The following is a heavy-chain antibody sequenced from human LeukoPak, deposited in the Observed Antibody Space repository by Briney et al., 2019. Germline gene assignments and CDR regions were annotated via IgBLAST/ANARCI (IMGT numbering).Heavy chain of an antibody. CDR1: GGSISSYY. J-gene: IGHJ4*02. CDR3: ARGVYIAAAQYGY. Sequence: SETLSLTCTVSGGSISSYYWSWIRHPPGKGRGWIGYIYYSGTTNYNPSLTSRVTISVDTSKNQFSLKLSSVTAADTAVYYCARGVYIAAAQYGYWGQGTLVTVSS. CDR2: IYYSGTT. D-gene: IGHD6-13*01. V-gene: IGHV4-59*01.